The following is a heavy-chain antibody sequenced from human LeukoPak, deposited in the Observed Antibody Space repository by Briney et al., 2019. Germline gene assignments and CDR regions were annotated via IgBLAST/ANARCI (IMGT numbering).Heavy chain of an antibody. CDR1: GFTFSDYW. Sequence: GGSLRLSCAASGFTFSDYWMSWVRQAPGKGLEWVSGITNSGGRTYYVDSVKGRFTISRDNSKNTLYLQMNSLRAEDTAVYYCAYARGYGDYVGATFDYWGQGTLVTVSS. J-gene: IGHJ4*02. CDR2: ITNSGGRT. V-gene: IGHV3-23*01. D-gene: IGHD4-17*01. CDR3: AYARGYGDYVGATFDY.